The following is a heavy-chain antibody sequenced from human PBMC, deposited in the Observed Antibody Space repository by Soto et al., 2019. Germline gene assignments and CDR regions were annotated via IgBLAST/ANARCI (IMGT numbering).Heavy chain of an antibody. V-gene: IGHV1-69*13. CDR2: IIPIFGTA. J-gene: IGHJ6*02. D-gene: IGHD3-10*01. Sequence: SVKVSCXASGGTFSSYAISWVRQAPGQGLEWMGGIIPIFGTANYAQKFQGRVTITADESTSTAYMELSSLRSEDTAVYYCAIASKSELMLAGHYYYYGMDVWGQGTTVTVSS. CDR1: GGTFSSYA. CDR3: AIASKSELMLAGHYYYYGMDV.